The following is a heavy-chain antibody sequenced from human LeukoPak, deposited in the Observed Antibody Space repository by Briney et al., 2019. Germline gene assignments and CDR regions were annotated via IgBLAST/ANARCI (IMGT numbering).Heavy chain of an antibody. D-gene: IGHD4-23*01. CDR2: IRYDGSNK. J-gene: IGHJ4*02. V-gene: IGHV3-30*02. CDR3: AKAQYDWVTLAFEY. CDR1: GFTFSSYG. Sequence: PGGSLRLSCAASGFTFSSYGMHWVRQAPGKGLEWVAFIRYDGSNKYYADSVKGRFTISRDNSKNTLYLQMNSLRAEDTAVYYCAKAQYDWVTLAFEYWGQGTLVTVSS.